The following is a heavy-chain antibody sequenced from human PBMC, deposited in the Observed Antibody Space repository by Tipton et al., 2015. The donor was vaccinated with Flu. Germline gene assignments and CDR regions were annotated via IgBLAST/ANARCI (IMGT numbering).Heavy chain of an antibody. CDR3: ARDGAIFGVVTPFDY. D-gene: IGHD3-3*01. V-gene: IGHV4-39*07. J-gene: IGHJ4*02. Sequence: TLSLTCTVSGGSISSSNYYWGWIHQPPGKGLEWIGSIYYSGSTYYNPSLKSRVTISVDTSKNQFSLKLSSVTAADTAVYYCARDGAIFGVVTPFDYWGQGTLVTVSS. CDR2: IYYSGST. CDR1: GGSISSSNYY.